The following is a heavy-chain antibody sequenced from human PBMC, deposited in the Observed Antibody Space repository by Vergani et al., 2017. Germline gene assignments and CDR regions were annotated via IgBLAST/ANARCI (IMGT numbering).Heavy chain of an antibody. D-gene: IGHD2-21*01. CDR3: ARCRSPYGGSPVLSMDV. J-gene: IGHJ6*02. CDR1: GYTFSDYY. Sequence: QVQLIQSGAEVKKPGDSVRVSCKASGYTFSDYYLHWVRQAPGQGLEWMGWITPNSDDTKYAQNFQGRFTMTKDTSISTAYMQLSRLTSDDTAVYFCARCRSPYGGSPVLSMDVWGQGTTVSVSS. CDR2: ITPNSDDT. V-gene: IGHV1-2*02.